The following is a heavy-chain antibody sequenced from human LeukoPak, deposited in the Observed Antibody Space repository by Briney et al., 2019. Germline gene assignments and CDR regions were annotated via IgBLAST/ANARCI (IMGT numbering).Heavy chain of an antibody. J-gene: IGHJ4*02. V-gene: IGHV1-2*04. CDR2: INPNSGGT. CDR1: GYTFTGYY. CDR3: ARDGEVLRFLEWLTYPDY. D-gene: IGHD3-3*01. Sequence: GASVKVSCKASGYTFTGYYMHWVRQAPGQGLEWMGWINPNSGGTNYAQKFQGWVTMTRDTSISTAYMELSRLRSDDTAVYYCARDGEVLRFLEWLTYPDYWGQGTLVTVSS.